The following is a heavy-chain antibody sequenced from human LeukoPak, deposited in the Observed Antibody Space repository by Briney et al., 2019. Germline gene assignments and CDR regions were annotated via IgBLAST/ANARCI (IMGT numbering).Heavy chain of an antibody. Sequence: GGSLRLSCAASGFTSSNYAMSWVRQAPGKGLEWVSGISGSGGSASYADSVKGRFTISRDNAKNSLYLQMNSLRAEDTAVYYCAREPAPYYYDSSGYCFDYWGQGTLVTVSS. CDR1: GFTSSNYA. V-gene: IGHV3-23*01. D-gene: IGHD3-22*01. J-gene: IGHJ4*02. CDR3: AREPAPYYYDSSGYCFDY. CDR2: ISGSGGSA.